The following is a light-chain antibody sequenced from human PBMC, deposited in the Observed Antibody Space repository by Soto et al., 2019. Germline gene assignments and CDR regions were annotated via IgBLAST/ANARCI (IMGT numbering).Light chain of an antibody. Sequence: DIVMTQSPDSLAVSLGERATINCKSSQSVLYSSNNKNYLAWYQQKPGQPPKLLIYWASIRESGVPDRFSGSGSGTDFTLTISSLQAGDVAVYYCQQYYSNPPMFTFGQGTKLEIK. CDR1: QSVLYSSNNKNY. V-gene: IGKV4-1*01. CDR3: QQYYSNPPMFT. CDR2: WAS. J-gene: IGKJ2*01.